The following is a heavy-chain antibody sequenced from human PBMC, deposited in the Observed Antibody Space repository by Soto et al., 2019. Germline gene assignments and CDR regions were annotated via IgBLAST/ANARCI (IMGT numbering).Heavy chain of an antibody. CDR1: GGSISSGDYY. CDR3: ARDLITGTAEGDAFDI. J-gene: IGHJ3*02. CDR2: IYYSGST. Sequence: PSETLSLTCTVSGGSISSGDYYWSWIRQPPGKGLEWIGYIYYSGSTYYNPSLKSRVTISVDTSKNQFSLKLSSVTAADTAVYYCARDLITGTAEGDAFDIWGQGTMVTVSS. V-gene: IGHV4-30-4*01. D-gene: IGHD1-20*01.